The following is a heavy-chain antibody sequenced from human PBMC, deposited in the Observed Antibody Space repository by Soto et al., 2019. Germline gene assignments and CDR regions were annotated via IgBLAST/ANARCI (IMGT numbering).Heavy chain of an antibody. J-gene: IGHJ5*02. CDR1: GYTFTSYD. CDR2: MNPNSGHT. Sequence: GASVKVSCKASGYTFTSYDIIWVRQATGQGLEWMGWMNPNSGHTAYAQRFQGRVSMTRNTSISTVFMELSSLRFEDTAVYYCARGISSNWSRKENMFDPWGQGTLVTVSS. D-gene: IGHD6-13*01. CDR3: ARGISSNWSRKENMFDP. V-gene: IGHV1-8*01.